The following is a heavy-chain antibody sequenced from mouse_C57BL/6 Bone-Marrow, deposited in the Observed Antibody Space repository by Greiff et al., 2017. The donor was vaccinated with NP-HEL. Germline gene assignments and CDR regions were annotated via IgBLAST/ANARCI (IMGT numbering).Heavy chain of an antibody. V-gene: IGHV5-15*04. CDR2: ISNLAYSI. CDR3: ARHFYYGNYDWYFDV. J-gene: IGHJ1*03. Sequence: EVKVEESGGGLVQPGGSLKLSCAASGFTFSDYGMAWVRQAPRKGPEWVAFISNLAYSIYYADTVTGRFTISRENAKNTLYLEMSSLRSEDTAMYYCARHFYYGNYDWYFDVWGTGTTVTVSS. CDR1: GFTFSDYG. D-gene: IGHD2-1*01.